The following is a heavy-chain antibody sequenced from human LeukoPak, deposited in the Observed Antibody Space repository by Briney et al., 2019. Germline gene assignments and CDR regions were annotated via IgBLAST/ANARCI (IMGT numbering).Heavy chain of an antibody. J-gene: IGHJ4*02. V-gene: IGHV4-39*07. CDR2: IYHNGRT. CDR3: ARSRGSRDFDY. CDR1: GGSISNTNYY. D-gene: IGHD3-16*01. Sequence: PSETLSLTCFVSGGSISNTNYYWAWIRQPPGKGLEYIGSIYHNGRTYYNPSLTSRVTISVDTSKNQFSLKLSSVTAADTAVYYCARSRGSRDFDYWGQGTLVTVSS.